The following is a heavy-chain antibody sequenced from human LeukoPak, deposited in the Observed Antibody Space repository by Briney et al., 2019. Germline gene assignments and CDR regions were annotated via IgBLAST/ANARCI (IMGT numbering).Heavy chain of an antibody. CDR3: ASLKWETGYSSGPKIYFDY. D-gene: IGHD6-19*01. CDR1: GYTFTGYY. Sequence: ASVKVSCTASGYTFTGYYMHWVRQAPGQGLEWMGWINPNSGGTNYAQKFQGRVTMTGDTSISTAYMELSRLRSDDTAVYYCASLKWETGYSSGPKIYFDYWGQGTLVTVSS. CDR2: INPNSGGT. V-gene: IGHV1-2*02. J-gene: IGHJ4*02.